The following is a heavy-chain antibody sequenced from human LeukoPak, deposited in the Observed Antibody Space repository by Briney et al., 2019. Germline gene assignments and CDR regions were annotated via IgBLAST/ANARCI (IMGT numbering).Heavy chain of an antibody. CDR1: GWSFSGYY. V-gene: IGHV4-34*01. J-gene: IGHJ4*02. D-gene: IGHD6-19*01. Sequence: SETLSLTCAVYGWSFSGYYLSWIRQPPGKGLEWIGEINHSESTNYNPSLKSRVPISVDKSKNQFSLKLSSGTAADTAVYYCARVVAVAGTVSYFDYWGQGTLVTVSS. CDR2: INHSEST. CDR3: ARVVAVAGTVSYFDY.